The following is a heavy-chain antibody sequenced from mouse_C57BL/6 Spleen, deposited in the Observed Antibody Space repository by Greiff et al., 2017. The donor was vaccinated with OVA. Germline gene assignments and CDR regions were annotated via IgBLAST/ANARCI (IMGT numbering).Heavy chain of an antibody. Sequence: VQLQQSGAELVKPGASVKLSCTASGFNIKDYSMHWVKQRTEQGLEWIGRIDPEDGETKYAPKFQGKATITADTSSNTAYLQLSSLTSEDTAVYYCALSTMVNYYAMDYWGQGTSVTVSS. CDR2: IDPEDGET. D-gene: IGHD2-1*01. V-gene: IGHV14-2*01. J-gene: IGHJ4*01. CDR3: ALSTMVNYYAMDY. CDR1: GFNIKDYS.